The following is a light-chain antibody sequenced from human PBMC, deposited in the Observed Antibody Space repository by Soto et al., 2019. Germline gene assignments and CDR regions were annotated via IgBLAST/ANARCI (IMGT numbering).Light chain of an antibody. V-gene: IGKV3-11*01. CDR1: QSVSSY. CDR2: DAS. CDR3: QQRSNWPPIT. J-gene: IGKJ5*01. Sequence: ETVLTQSPATLSLSPGERATLSCRASQSVSSYLAWYQQKPVQAPRLLIYDASNRATGIPARFSGSGSGTDFTLTISSLEAEDFAVYYCQQRSNWPPITFGQGTRLEIK.